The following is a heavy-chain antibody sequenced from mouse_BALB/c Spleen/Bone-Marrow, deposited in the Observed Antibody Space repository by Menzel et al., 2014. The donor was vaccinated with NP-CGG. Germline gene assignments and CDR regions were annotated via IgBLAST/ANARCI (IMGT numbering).Heavy chain of an antibody. CDR2: IYPYNGDT. J-gene: IGHJ2*01. V-gene: IGHV1S29*02. D-gene: IGHD2-13*01. CDR1: GYTFTDYN. CDR3: AHNDFGDV. Sequence: EVQLQQSGPELVKPGASVKLSCKASGYTFTDYNMNWVRQSHGKRLEWIGYIYPYNGDTGYNQKFKTRATLSTDKSSTTAYIERLTLTDEDAADYDCAHNDFGDVWGQGTTLTVSS.